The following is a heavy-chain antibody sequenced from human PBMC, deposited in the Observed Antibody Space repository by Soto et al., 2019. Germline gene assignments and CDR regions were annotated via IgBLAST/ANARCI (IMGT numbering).Heavy chain of an antibody. CDR3: ARGETWSAWGMDV. CDR2: IYDSGST. Sequence: QVQLQESGPGLVKPSQTLSLPCTVSAGSISSGGYYWSWIRQHPGKGLEWIGYIYDSGSTYYNPSLKSRVTIAVDTSKNQFSLKLSSVTAADTAVYYCARGETWSAWGMDVWGQGTTVTVSS. D-gene: IGHD3-3*01. V-gene: IGHV4-31*03. J-gene: IGHJ6*02. CDR1: AGSISSGGYY.